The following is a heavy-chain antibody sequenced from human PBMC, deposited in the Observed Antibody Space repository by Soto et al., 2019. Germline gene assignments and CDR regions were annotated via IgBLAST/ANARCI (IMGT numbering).Heavy chain of an antibody. CDR1: GFTFSNYG. Sequence: QVQMVESGGGVVQPWRSLRLSCAASGFTFSNYGMHWVRQAAGKGLEWVAVIWDDGNNKYYADSVKGRFTMSRDNSKNTVYLQMNSLRVEDTAVYYCARDVLGDSSGCSDYWGQGTLVTVSS. V-gene: IGHV3-33*01. CDR3: ARDVLGDSSGCSDY. CDR2: IWDDGNNK. J-gene: IGHJ4*02. D-gene: IGHD6-19*01.